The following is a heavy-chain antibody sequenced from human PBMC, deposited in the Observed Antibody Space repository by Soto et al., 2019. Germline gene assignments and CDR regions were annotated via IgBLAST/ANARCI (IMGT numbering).Heavy chain of an antibody. CDR1: GFTFSGSA. Sequence: PGGSLRLSCAAPGFTFSGSAMHWVRQASGKGLEWVGRIRSKANSYATAYAASVKGRFTISRDDSKNTAYLQMNSLKTEDTAVYYCTTPLYYYDSSGPFDYWGQGTLVTVSS. CDR3: TTPLYYYDSSGPFDY. CDR2: IRSKANSYAT. J-gene: IGHJ4*02. V-gene: IGHV3-73*01. D-gene: IGHD3-22*01.